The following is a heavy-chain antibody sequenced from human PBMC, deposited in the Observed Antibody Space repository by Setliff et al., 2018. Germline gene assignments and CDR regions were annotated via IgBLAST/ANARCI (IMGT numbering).Heavy chain of an antibody. CDR1: GFTFSDYY. CDR2: ISSSGSTI. V-gene: IGHV3-11*04. Sequence: PGGSLRLSCAASGFTFSDYYMSWIRQAPGKGLEWVSYISSSGSTIYYADSVKGRFTISRDNAKNSLYLQMNSLRAEDTAVYYCTRDIVVFTDIDYYYYSGMDVWGQGTAVTVSS. J-gene: IGHJ6*02. D-gene: IGHD2-21*01. CDR3: TRDIVVFTDIDYYYYSGMDV.